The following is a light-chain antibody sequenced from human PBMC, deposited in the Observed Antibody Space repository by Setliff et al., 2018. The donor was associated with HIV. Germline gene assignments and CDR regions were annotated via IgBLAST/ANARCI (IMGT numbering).Light chain of an antibody. CDR3: CSYASYSTYV. CDR2: EVT. J-gene: IGLJ1*01. CDR1: SSDVGNYNL. Sequence: QSALTQPASVSGSPGQSITISCTGTSSDVGNYNLVSWYQQHPGKAPKIMIYEVTKRPSGVSDRFSGSKSGNTASLTISWLQADDEADYYCCSYASYSTYVFGSGTKATV. V-gene: IGLV2-23*02.